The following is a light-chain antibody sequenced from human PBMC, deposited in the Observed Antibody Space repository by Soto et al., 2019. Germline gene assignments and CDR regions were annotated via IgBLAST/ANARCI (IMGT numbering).Light chain of an antibody. V-gene: IGKV3-15*01. CDR2: GAS. J-gene: IGKJ1*01. CDR1: KRFSSR. Sequence: EMGMTQSQAPLPVSPGEKATPSGRASKRFSSRLAWYQQKPGQGPRLLIYGASTRATGIPARFSGSGSGTEFTLTISSLQSEDFAVYYCQHYSTWRWTFGQGTKVEIK. CDR3: QHYSTWRWT.